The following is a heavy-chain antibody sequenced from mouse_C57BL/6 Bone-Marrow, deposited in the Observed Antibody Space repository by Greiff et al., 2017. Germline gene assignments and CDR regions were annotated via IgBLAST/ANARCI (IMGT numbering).Heavy chain of an antibody. V-gene: IGHV5-6*01. D-gene: IGHD1-1*01. J-gene: IGHJ2*01. CDR3: ARDYYGSSDY. CDR1: GFTFSSYG. Sequence: EVKLVESGGDLVKPGGSLKLSCAASGFTFSSYGMSWVRQTPDTRLEWVATISSGGSYTYSPDSVKGRFTISRDNAKNTLYLQMSSLKSEDTAMYYCARDYYGSSDYWGQGTTLTVSS. CDR2: ISSGGSYT.